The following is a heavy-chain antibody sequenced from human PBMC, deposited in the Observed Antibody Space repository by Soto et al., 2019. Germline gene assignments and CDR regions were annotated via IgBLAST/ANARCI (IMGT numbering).Heavy chain of an antibody. CDR3: ARADYGDNHYYYYYGMDV. Sequence: VGSLRLSCAASGFTFSSYGMHWVRQAPGKGLEWVAVIWYDGSNKYYADSVKGRFTISRDNSKNTLYLQMNSLRAEDTAVYYCARADYGDNHYYYYYGMDVWGQGTTVTVSS. J-gene: IGHJ6*02. D-gene: IGHD4-17*01. CDR1: GFTFSSYG. V-gene: IGHV3-33*01. CDR2: IWYDGSNK.